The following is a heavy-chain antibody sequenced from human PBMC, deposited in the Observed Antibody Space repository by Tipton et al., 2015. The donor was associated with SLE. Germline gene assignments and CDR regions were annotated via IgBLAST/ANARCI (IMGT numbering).Heavy chain of an antibody. CDR3: ARGDWFDP. J-gene: IGHJ5*02. CDR1: GYTFTNYD. Sequence: QLVQSGAEVKRPGASVKVSCKASGYTFTNYDINWVRQAPGQGLEWMGWMNPNTGDTGYTEKFQGRVTLTRNTSITTAYMELSSLRFDDTAVYYCARGDWFDPWGQGTPVTVSS. V-gene: IGHV1-8*01. CDR2: MNPNTGDT.